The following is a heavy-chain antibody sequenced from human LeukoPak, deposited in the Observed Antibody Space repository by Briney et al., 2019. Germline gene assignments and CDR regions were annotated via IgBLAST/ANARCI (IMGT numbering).Heavy chain of an antibody. CDR2: ISSSGSTI. CDR3: AELGITMIGGV. J-gene: IGHJ6*04. CDR1: GFTLSSYE. Sequence: GGSLRLSCAVSGFTLSSYEMNWVRQAPGEGLEWVSYISSSGSTIYYTDSGKGRSTISRDNAKNSLYLQMNSLRAEDTAVYYCAELGITMIGGVWGKGTTITISA. D-gene: IGHD3-10*02. V-gene: IGHV3-48*03.